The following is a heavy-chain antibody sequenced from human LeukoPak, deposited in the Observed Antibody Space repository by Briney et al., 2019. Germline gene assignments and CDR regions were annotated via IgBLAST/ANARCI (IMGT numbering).Heavy chain of an antibody. CDR3: VKYWNWAAFDY. CDR2: ISSNGGST. V-gene: IGHV3-64D*09. CDR1: GFAFSSYA. J-gene: IGHJ4*02. D-gene: IGHD2/OR15-2a*01. Sequence: TGGSLRLSCAASGFAFSSYAMHWVRQAPGKGLEYVSGISSNGGSTYYADSVKGRFTISRDNSKNTLYLQMSSLRAEDTAVYYCVKYWNWAAFDYWGQGTLVTVSS.